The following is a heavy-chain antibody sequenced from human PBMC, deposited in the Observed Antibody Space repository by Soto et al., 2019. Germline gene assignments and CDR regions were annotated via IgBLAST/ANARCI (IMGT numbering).Heavy chain of an antibody. CDR3: AMAGYYFDY. V-gene: IGHV3-48*03. J-gene: IGHJ4*02. Sequence: EVQLVESGGGLVQPGGSLRLSCAVSGFTFSRYEMNWVRQAPGKGLEWVSYISRSGTTIYYADSVKGRFTISRDNAKNSLYLQMNSLRAQDTADYYCAMAGYYFDYWGQGTQVIVSS. CDR1: GFTFSRYE. CDR2: ISRSGTTI.